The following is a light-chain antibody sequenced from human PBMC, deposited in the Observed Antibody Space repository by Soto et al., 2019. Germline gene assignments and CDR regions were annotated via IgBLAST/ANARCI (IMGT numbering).Light chain of an antibody. Sequence: DLQMTQSPSSLSASVGDRVTLTCRASQSISSFLNWYQQKPGKAPKVLIYGASSLQTGVPSRFSGSGSGTDFTLTISSLQHEDSATYYCQQSHSAWTFGQGTKVEI. J-gene: IGKJ1*01. CDR2: GAS. CDR3: QQSHSAWT. V-gene: IGKV1-39*01. CDR1: QSISSF.